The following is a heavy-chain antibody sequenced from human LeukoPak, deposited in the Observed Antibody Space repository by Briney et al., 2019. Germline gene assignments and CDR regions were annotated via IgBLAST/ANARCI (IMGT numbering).Heavy chain of an antibody. Sequence: PGGSLRLSCAASGFTLSDYYMSWIRQAPGKGLEWVSYVSSSSDYTNYADSVKGRFTISRDNAKKSVYLQMNSLRAEDTAVYYCARVSPRNWLDPWGQGTLVTVSS. J-gene: IGHJ5*02. V-gene: IGHV3-11*06. CDR3: ARVSPRNWLDP. CDR1: GFTLSDYY. CDR2: VSSSSDYT.